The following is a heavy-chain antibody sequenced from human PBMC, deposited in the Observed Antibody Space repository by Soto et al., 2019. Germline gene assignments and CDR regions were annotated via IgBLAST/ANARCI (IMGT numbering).Heavy chain of an antibody. CDR1: GYTFTSYD. J-gene: IGHJ6*02. V-gene: IGHV1-69*13. CDR2: IIPIFGTA. Sequence: GASVKVSCKASGYTFTSYDISWVRQAPGQGLEWMGGIIPIFGTANYAQKFQGRVTITADESTSTAYMELSSLRSEDTAVYYCARVDQGTLRSYYYYGMDVWGQGTTVTVSS. CDR3: ARVDQGTLRSYYYYGMDV.